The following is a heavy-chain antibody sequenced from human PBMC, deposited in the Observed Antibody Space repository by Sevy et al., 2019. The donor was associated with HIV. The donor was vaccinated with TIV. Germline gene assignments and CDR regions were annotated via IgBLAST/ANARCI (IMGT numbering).Heavy chain of an antibody. Sequence: GGSLRLSCAASGFTFDDYTMHWVRQAPGKGLEWVSLISWDGGSTYYADSVKGRFTISRDNSKNSLYLQMNSLRTEDTALYYCAKDISLPPLKGITMVRGVMGYYYGIDVWGQGTTVTVSS. CDR2: ISWDGGST. CDR1: GFTFDDYT. D-gene: IGHD3-10*01. J-gene: IGHJ6*02. V-gene: IGHV3-43*01. CDR3: AKDISLPPLKGITMVRGVMGYYYGIDV.